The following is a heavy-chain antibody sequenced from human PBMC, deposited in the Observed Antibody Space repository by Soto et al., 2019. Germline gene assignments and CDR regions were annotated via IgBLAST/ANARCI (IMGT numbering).Heavy chain of an antibody. CDR1: GYTFTRYK. CDR3: ARDRRDGYNTFDY. V-gene: IGHV1-3*01. Sequence: ASVKVSCKTPGYTFTRYKIHWVRQAPGQRLEWMGWINVGNGNTTYAQKFQGRVTMTRDTSTSTVYMELSSLRSEDTAVYYCARDRRDGYNTFDYWGQGTLVTVSS. CDR2: INVGNGNT. J-gene: IGHJ4*02. D-gene: IGHD5-12*01.